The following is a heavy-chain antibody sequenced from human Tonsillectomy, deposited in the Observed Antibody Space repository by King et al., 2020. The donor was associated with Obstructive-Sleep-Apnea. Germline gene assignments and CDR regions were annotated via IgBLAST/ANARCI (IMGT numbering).Heavy chain of an antibody. CDR1: GFTFSSYW. CDR3: ARGGRADSSGYYCYFDL. V-gene: IGHV3-7*03. CDR2: INQDGSEK. D-gene: IGHD3-22*01. Sequence: VQLVESGGGLVQPGGSLRLSCAASGFTFSSYWMSWVRQAPGKGLEWVANINQDGSEKYYVDSVKGRFTISRDNAKNSLYLQMNSLRAEDTAVYYCARGGRADSSGYYCYFDLWGRGTLVTVSS. J-gene: IGHJ2*01.